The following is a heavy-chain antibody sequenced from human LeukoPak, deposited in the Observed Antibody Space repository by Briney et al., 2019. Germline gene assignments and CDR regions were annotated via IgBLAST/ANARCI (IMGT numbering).Heavy chain of an antibody. CDR2: ISSSSSYI. J-gene: IGHJ5*02. Sequence: GSLRLSCAASGFTFSSYSMNWVRQAPGKGLEWVSSISSSSSYIYYADSVKGRFTISRDNAKNSLYLQMNSLRAEDTAVYYCARDSYYYDSSGYYPFGPWGQGTLVTVSS. CDR3: ARDSYYYDSSGYYPFGP. V-gene: IGHV3-21*01. D-gene: IGHD3-22*01. CDR1: GFTFSSYS.